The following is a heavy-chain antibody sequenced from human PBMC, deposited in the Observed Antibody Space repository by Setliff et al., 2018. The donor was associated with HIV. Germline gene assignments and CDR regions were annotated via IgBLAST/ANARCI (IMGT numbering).Heavy chain of an antibody. CDR2: ITVADGST. CDR3: ARGGRFSAPGRDIWYYYYYMDV. J-gene: IGHJ6*03. D-gene: IGHD3-9*01. V-gene: IGHV1-3*01. CDR1: GYTSTSYA. Sequence: GASAKVSSNASGYTSTSYAIHRVRQAPGQRLEWMGWITVADGSTSYAQNFQGRVTMTRDTSTSTVYMELSGLRSEDTAVYYCARGGRFSAPGRDIWYYYYYMDVWGKGTTVTVSS.